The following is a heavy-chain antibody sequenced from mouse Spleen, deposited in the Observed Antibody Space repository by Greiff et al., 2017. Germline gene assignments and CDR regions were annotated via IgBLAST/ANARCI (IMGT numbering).Heavy chain of an antibody. J-gene: IGHJ2*01. Sequence: EVQLQQSGAELVRPGASVKLSCTASGFNIKDDYMHWVKQRPEQGLEWIGWIDPENGDTEYASKFQGKATITADTSSNTAYLQLSSLTSEDTAVYYCTLGSYYFDYWGQGTTLTVSS. CDR1: GFNIKDDY. V-gene: IGHV14-4*01. CDR3: TLGSYYFDY. CDR2: IDPENGDT. D-gene: IGHD1-1*01.